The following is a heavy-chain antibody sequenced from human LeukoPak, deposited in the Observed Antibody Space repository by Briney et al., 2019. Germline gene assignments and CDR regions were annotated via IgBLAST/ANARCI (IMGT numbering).Heavy chain of an antibody. CDR3: ARAPYSGTSDFDY. D-gene: IGHD1-26*01. Sequence: SVKVSCKASGGTFSSYAISWVRQAPGQGLEWMGRIIPILGIANYAQKFQGRVTITADKSTSTAYMELSSLRSEDTAVYYCARAPYSGTSDFDYWGQGTLVTVSS. CDR2: IIPILGIA. J-gene: IGHJ4*02. CDR1: GGTFSSYA. V-gene: IGHV1-69*04.